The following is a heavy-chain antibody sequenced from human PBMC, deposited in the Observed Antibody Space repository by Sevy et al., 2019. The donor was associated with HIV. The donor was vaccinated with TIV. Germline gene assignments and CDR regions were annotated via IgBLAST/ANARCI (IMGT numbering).Heavy chain of an antibody. J-gene: IGHJ4*02. CDR2: VDPNSGGT. D-gene: IGHD3-10*01. V-gene: IGHV1-2*02. CDR1: GYMFTGYY. Sequence: ASVKVSCKASGYMFTGYYVHWVRQAPGQGLEWMGWVDPNSGGTNYGQKFQGRVTMTSDTSISTAYMELSGLRSDDTAVYYCARSVYGSGTYLNDYRGQGTLVTVSS. CDR3: ARSVYGSGTYLNDY.